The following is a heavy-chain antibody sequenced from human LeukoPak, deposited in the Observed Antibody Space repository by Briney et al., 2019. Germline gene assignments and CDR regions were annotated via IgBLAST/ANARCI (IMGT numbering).Heavy chain of an antibody. V-gene: IGHV3-7*01. CDR1: GFIFSNYW. CDR2: IKKDGSVK. CDR3: AREAPPHDTSNYDY. D-gene: IGHD3-22*01. J-gene: IGHJ4*02. Sequence: HPGGSLRLSCAASGFIFSNYWMSWVRQAPGKGLEWVANIKKDGSVKYFVDSVKGRFTISRDNAANSLYLHMNSLGVEDTAVYYCAREAPPHDTSNYDYWGQGTLVTVSS.